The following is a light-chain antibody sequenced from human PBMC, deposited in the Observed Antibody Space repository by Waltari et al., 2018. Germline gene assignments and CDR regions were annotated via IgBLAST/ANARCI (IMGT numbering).Light chain of an antibody. V-gene: IGLV2-14*03. Sequence: QSALTQPASVSGSPGQSITISCTGTSRDVGGYNYVSWYQQHPGKAPRLGIYDVSNRPAGISNRFSGSKSGNTASLTISGLQAEDEADYYCSSYTSSSTLVFGGGTKLTVL. CDR1: SRDVGGYNY. CDR3: SSYTSSSTLV. CDR2: DVS. J-gene: IGLJ2*01.